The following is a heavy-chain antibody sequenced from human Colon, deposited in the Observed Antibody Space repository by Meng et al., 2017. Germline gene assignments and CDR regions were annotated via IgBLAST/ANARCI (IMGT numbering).Heavy chain of an antibody. CDR3: ARFRVPAIGGAFDI. J-gene: IGHJ3*02. V-gene: IGHV4-4*07. CDR1: GGSISSYH. CDR2: IFTSGST. Sequence: SETLSLTCNVSGGSISSYHWSWIRQPAGKGLEWIGRIFTSGSTTDNPSLKSRVSLSVDWSKNQFSLTVTSVTAADTAVYYCARFRVPAIGGAFDIWGQGTLVTVSS. D-gene: IGHD2-2*01.